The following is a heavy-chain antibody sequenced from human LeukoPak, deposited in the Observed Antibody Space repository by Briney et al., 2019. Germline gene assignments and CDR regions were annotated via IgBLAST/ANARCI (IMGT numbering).Heavy chain of an antibody. CDR2: ISSSGSTI. Sequence: GGSLRLSCAASGFTFSDYYMSWIRQAPGKGLEWVSYISSSGSTIYYADSVKGRFTISRDNAKNSLYLQMNSLRAEDTAVYYCAKQLRNYDFWSGYYPDAFDIWGQGTMVTVSS. CDR3: AKQLRNYDFWSGYYPDAFDI. D-gene: IGHD3-3*01. CDR1: GFTFSDYY. V-gene: IGHV3-11*01. J-gene: IGHJ3*02.